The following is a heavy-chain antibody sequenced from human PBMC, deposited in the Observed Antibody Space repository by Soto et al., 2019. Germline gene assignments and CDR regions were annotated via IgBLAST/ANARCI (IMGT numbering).Heavy chain of an antibody. Sequence: VPEKAASKTSGYNVTSHGISWVRRATGRGLEWMGWISAYTGDTKYAQRVQDRVSMTTDTSMATAYIELRSLRCDYTPIDFRARARWQRDYLEGFEFWGQGTPVTVSS. V-gene: IGHV1-18*04. CDR3: ARARWQRDYLEGFEF. CDR1: GYNVTSHG. CDR2: ISAYTGDT. D-gene: IGHD6-25*01. J-gene: IGHJ4*02.